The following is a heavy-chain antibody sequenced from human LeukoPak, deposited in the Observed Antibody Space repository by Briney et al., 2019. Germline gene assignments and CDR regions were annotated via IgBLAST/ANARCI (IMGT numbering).Heavy chain of an antibody. D-gene: IGHD3-22*01. V-gene: IGHV4-30-4*01. Sequence: KSSETLSLTCTVSGGSISSGDYYWSWIRQPPGKGLEWIGYIYYSGSTYYNPSLKSRVTISVDTSKNQFSLKLSSVTAADTAVYYCARDEAMPSFSGYYYCYYYGMDVWGQGTTVTVSS. J-gene: IGHJ6*02. CDR2: IYYSGST. CDR1: GGSISSGDYY. CDR3: ARDEAMPSFSGYYYCYYYGMDV.